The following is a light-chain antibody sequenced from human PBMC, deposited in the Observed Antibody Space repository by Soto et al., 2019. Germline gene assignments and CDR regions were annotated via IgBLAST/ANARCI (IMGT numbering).Light chain of an antibody. J-gene: IGKJ2*01. CDR2: KAS. V-gene: IGKV1-5*03. Sequence: DIQMTQSPSTLSGSVGDRVTITCRASQTISNWLAWYQQKPGKAPKVLIYKASSLETEVPSRFSGSGSGTEFTLTISSLQPDDFATYYCQQYNTNSYTFGQGTKVDIK. CDR3: QQYNTNSYT. CDR1: QTISNW.